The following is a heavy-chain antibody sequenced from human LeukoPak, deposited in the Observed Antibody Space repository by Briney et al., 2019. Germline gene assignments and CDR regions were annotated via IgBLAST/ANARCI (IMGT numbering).Heavy chain of an antibody. CDR1: GFTFSSYA. CDR2: ISSNGGST. CDR3: ARDLGLYGDYPYFRFLAPYYYYYMDV. V-gene: IGHV3-64*01. Sequence: GGSLRLSCAASGFTFSSYAMHWVRQAPGKGLEYVSAISSNGGSTYYANSVKGRFTISRDNSKNTLYLQMGSLRAEDVAVYYCARDLGLYGDYPYFRFLAPYYYYYMDVWGKGTTVTVSS. J-gene: IGHJ6*03. D-gene: IGHD4-17*01.